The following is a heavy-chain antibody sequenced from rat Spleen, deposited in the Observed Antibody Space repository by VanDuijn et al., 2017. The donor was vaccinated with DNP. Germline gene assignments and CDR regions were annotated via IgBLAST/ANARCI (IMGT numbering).Heavy chain of an antibody. Sequence: EVQLVESGGGLVQPGRSLKLSCAASGFTFSNYYMAWVRQAPKKGLEWVATISTSGSRTYYPDSVKGRFTISRDNAKSILYLQMDSLRSEDTATYYCAREGDYYASLSEYFDYWGQGVMVTVSS. CDR1: GFTFSNYY. J-gene: IGHJ2*01. V-gene: IGHV5-25*01. D-gene: IGHD1-12*01. CDR2: ISTSGSRT. CDR3: AREGDYYASLSEYFDY.